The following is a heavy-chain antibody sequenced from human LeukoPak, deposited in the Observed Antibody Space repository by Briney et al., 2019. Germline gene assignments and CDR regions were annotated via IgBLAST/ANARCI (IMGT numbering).Heavy chain of an antibody. D-gene: IGHD2-15*01. CDR2: INTNTGNP. J-gene: IGHJ4*02. V-gene: IGHV7-4-1*02. Sequence: GASVKVSCKASGYTFTSYAMNWVRQAPGQGLEWMGWINTNTGNPSYAQGFTGRFFFSLDTSVSTAYLEISSLKAEDTAVYYCARAAYCSDSTCYSRDWGQGTLVTVSS. CDR3: ARAAYCSDSTCYSRD. CDR1: GYTFTSYA.